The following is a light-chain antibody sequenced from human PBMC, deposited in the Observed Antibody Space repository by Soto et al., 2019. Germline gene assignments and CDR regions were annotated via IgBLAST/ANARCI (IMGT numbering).Light chain of an antibody. Sequence: QSVLTQPPSASGTPGQRVTISCSGSSSNIGSNYVYWYQQVPGTAPKLLIYRNNQRPSGVPDRFSGSKSGTSASLAISGLRSEDEADYYCSSSAGSNNLGVFGGGTKVTVL. CDR3: SSSAGSNNLGV. CDR2: RNN. J-gene: IGLJ2*01. V-gene: IGLV1-47*01. CDR1: SSNIGSNY.